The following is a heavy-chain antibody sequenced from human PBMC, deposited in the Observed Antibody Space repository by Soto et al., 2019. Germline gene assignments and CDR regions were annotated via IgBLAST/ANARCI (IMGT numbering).Heavy chain of an antibody. V-gene: IGHV3-48*03. D-gene: IGHD6-6*01. CDR1: GFTFSSFE. Sequence: PGGSLRLSCVGSGFTFSSFEMKWVRQTPGKGLEWLSYIGRSGETIYYADSVKGRFTISRDNAKSSLFLQMTGLRDEDTGIYYCARDSTGGAARRPTFYYWGRGTLVTVSS. CDR3: ARDSTGGAARRPTFYY. J-gene: IGHJ4*02. CDR2: IGRSGETI.